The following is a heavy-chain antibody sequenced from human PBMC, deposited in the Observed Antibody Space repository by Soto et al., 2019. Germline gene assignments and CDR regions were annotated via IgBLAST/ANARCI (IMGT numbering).Heavy chain of an antibody. CDR3: TSDIVVVPAANWFDP. D-gene: IGHD2-2*01. CDR2: IKSKTDGGTT. CDR1: GFTFSNAW. V-gene: IGHV3-15*01. J-gene: IGHJ5*02. Sequence: EVQLVESGGGLVKPGGSLRLSCAASGFTFSNAWMSWVRQAPGKGLEWVGRIKSKTDGGTTDYAAPVKGRFTISRDDSKNTLYLQMNSLKTEDTAVYYGTSDIVVVPAANWFDPWGQGTLVTVSS.